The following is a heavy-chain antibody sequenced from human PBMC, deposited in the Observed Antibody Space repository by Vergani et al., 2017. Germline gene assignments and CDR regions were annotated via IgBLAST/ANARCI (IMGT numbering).Heavy chain of an antibody. Sequence: EVQLVESGGGLVQPGGSLRLSCAASGFTASSNYMSWVRQAPGKGLEWVSVIYSGGSTYYADSGKGRFTISRDNSKNTLYLQMNSLRAEDTAVYYCARDSTREPPQFDYWGQGTLVTVSS. CDR1: GFTASSNY. CDR2: IYSGGST. V-gene: IGHV3-66*01. CDR3: ARDSTREPPQFDY. D-gene: IGHD1-26*01. J-gene: IGHJ4*02.